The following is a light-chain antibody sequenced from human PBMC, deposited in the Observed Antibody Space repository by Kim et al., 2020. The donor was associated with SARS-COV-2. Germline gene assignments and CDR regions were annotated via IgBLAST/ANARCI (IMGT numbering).Light chain of an antibody. CDR2: EVS. CDR1: SSDVGSYNL. J-gene: IGLJ2*01. Sequence: QSVLTQPDSVSGSPGQSITISCTGTSSDVGSYNLVSWYQQHPGKAPKLMIYEVSKRPSGVSNRFSGSKSGNTASLTISGLQAEDEADYYCCSYAGSSPVFGGGTQLTVL. CDR3: CSYAGSSPV. V-gene: IGLV2-23*02.